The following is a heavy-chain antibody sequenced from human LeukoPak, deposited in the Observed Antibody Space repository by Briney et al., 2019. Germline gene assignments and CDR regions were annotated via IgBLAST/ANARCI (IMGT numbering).Heavy chain of an antibody. V-gene: IGHV6-1*01. CDR1: GDSVSSNSAA. D-gene: IGHD1-14*01. CDR2: TYYRSKWYN. J-gene: IGHJ5*02. Sequence: SQTLSLTCAISGDSVSSNSAAWNWVRQSPSRGLEWLGRTYYRSKWYNDYAVSVKSRITINPDTSKNQFSLQLNSVTPEDTAVYYCARELGITQGLNWFDPWGQGTLVTVSS. CDR3: ARELGITQGLNWFDP.